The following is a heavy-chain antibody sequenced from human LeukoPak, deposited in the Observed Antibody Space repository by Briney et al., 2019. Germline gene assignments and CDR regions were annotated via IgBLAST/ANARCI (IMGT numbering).Heavy chain of an antibody. CDR3: ARDGHSSGLGWLDP. Sequence: ASVKVSCKASGYTFTSYGISWVRQAPGQGLEWMGWISADNGNTNYAQKVQDRVTMTTDTSTGTAHMELRSLRSDDTAVYYCARDGHSSGLGWLDPWGQGTLVSVSS. J-gene: IGHJ5*02. CDR1: GYTFTSYG. D-gene: IGHD6-19*01. CDR2: ISADNGNT. V-gene: IGHV1-18*01.